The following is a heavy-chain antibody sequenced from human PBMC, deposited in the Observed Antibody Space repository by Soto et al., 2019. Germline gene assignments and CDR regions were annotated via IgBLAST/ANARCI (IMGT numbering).Heavy chain of an antibody. V-gene: IGHV1-2*02. J-gene: IGHJ5*02. Sequence: VASVKVSCKASGNTHTIYFIHWLRQAPGQGLEWMGWINSVSGGANYAPRFQGRVSMTRDMTNNHVSLILNSVTAADTAVYYCARVGPWVPYYYDSSPYTFENWFDPWGQGTLVTVSS. CDR2: INSVSGGA. CDR1: GNTHTIYF. CDR3: ARVGPWVPYYYDSSPYTFENWFDP. D-gene: IGHD3-22*01.